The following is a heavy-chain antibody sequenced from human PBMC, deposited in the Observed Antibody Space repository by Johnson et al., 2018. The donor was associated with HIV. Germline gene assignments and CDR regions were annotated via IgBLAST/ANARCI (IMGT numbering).Heavy chain of an antibody. D-gene: IGHD2-15*01. J-gene: IGHJ3*02. CDR2: ISYDGSNK. V-gene: IGHV3-30*14. CDR3: AREVYCSGGSCYSNAFAI. Sequence: QVQLVESGGGVVQPGRSLRLSCAASGFTFSSYWMSWVRQAPGKGLEWVAVISYDGSNKYYADSVKGRFTISRENAKNSLYLQMNSLRAGDTAVYYCAREVYCSGGSCYSNAFAIWGQGPMVTVSS. CDR1: GFTFSSYW.